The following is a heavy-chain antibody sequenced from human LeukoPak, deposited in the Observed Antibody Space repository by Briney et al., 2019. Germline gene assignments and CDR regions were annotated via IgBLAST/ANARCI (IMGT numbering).Heavy chain of an antibody. V-gene: IGHV4-34*01. CDR1: GGSFSDYY. CDR2: INHSGIT. J-gene: IGHJ4*02. Sequence: SETLSLTCAVFGGSFSDYYWSWIRQPPGKGLEWIGEINHSGITNYNPSLKSRVTISADTSKNQFSLKLSSVTAADTSVYYCASDTVAGTGWGQGTLVSVPS. CDR3: ASDTVAGTG. D-gene: IGHD6-19*01.